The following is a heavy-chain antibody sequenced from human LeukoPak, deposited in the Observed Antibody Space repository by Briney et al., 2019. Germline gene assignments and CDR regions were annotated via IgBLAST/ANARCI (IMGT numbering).Heavy chain of an antibody. D-gene: IGHD3-22*01. V-gene: IGHV4-59*01. CDR1: GGSISSYY. J-gene: IGHJ6*03. CDR2: IYYSGST. CDR3: TRGPIAYYYMDV. Sequence: SETLSLTCTVSGGSISSYYWSWIRQPPGKGLEWIGNIYYSGSTNYNPSLKSRVTISVDTSKNQFSLKLSSVTAADTAVYYCTRGPIAYYYMDVWGKGTTVTISS.